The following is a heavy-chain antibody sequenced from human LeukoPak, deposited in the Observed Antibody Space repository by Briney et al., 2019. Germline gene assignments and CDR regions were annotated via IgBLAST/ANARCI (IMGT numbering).Heavy chain of an antibody. Sequence: SETLSLTCTVSGGSISSSSPYWGWIRQSPGKGLEWIGSISYSGSTYYNPSLKSRVTISIDTSKNQFSLKLSSVTAADTAVYYCARDRDRYGSGYWGQGTLVTVPS. V-gene: IGHV4-39*07. CDR2: ISYSGST. CDR1: GGSISSSSPY. D-gene: IGHD3-10*01. J-gene: IGHJ4*01. CDR3: ARDRDRYGSGY.